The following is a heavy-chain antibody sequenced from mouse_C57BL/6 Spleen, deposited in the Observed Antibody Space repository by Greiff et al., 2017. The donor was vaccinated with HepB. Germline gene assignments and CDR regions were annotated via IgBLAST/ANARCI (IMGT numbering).Heavy chain of an antibody. CDR2: IDPENGDT. CDR3: TTSLYVAGFAY. CDR1: GFNIKDDY. D-gene: IGHD6-1*01. V-gene: IGHV14-4*01. J-gene: IGHJ3*01. Sequence: EVQLQQSGAELVRPGASVKLSCTASGFNIKDDYMHWVKQRPEQGLEWIGWIDPENGDTEYASKFQGKATITADTSSNTAYLQLSSLTSEDTAVYDCTTSLYVAGFAYWGQGTLVTVSA.